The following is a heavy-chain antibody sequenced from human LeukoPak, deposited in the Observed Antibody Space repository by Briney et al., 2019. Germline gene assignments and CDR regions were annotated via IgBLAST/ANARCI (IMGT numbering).Heavy chain of an antibody. CDR2: ISAYNGNT. CDR3: ARDDNYGIFVNVDY. D-gene: IGHD4-11*01. CDR1: GGTFSSYA. Sequence: ASVKVSCKASGGTFSSYAISWVRQAPGQGLEWMGWISAYNGNTNYTEKVQGRVTMTTDTSTSTAYMELSSLRSDDTAVYYCARDDNYGIFVNVDYWGQGTLVTVSS. J-gene: IGHJ4*02. V-gene: IGHV1-18*01.